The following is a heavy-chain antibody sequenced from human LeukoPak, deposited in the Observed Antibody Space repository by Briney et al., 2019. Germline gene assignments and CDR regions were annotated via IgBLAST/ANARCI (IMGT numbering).Heavy chain of an antibody. V-gene: IGHV3-30-3*01. J-gene: IGHJ5*02. Sequence: GGSLRLSCAASGFTFSSYAMHWVRQAPGKGLEWVAVISYDGSNKYYADSVKGRFTISRDNAKNSLYLQMNSLRAEDTALYHCARELLRFLEWLLYNWFDPWGQGTLVTVSS. D-gene: IGHD3-3*01. CDR3: ARELLRFLEWLLYNWFDP. CDR2: ISYDGSNK. CDR1: GFTFSSYA.